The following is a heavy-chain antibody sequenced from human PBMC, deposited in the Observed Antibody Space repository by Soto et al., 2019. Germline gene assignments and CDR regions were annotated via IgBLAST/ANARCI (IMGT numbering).Heavy chain of an antibody. CDR3: ARPNCSGGSCYPEFDY. CDR2: IWYDGSNK. CDR1: GFTFRTYG. V-gene: IGHV3-33*01. D-gene: IGHD2-15*01. Sequence: GGSLRLSCAASGFTFRTYGMHWVRQAPGKGLEWVAVIWYDGSNKYYADSVKGRFTISRDNSKKTLYLQMNFLRAEDSAMYYCARPNCSGGSCYPEFDYWGRGTLVTVPQ. J-gene: IGHJ4*02.